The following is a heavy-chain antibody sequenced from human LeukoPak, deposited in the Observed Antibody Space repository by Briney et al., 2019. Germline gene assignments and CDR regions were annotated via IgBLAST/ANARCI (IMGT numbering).Heavy chain of an antibody. CDR3: ARGISGWYGGWGGYYYYYMDV. J-gene: IGHJ6*03. D-gene: IGHD6-19*01. V-gene: IGHV4-59*12. CDR1: GGYIGSYY. CDR2: IYYRGST. Sequence: SETLSLTCTVSGGYIGSYYWSWIRQPPGKGLEWIGYIYYRGSTNYNPSLKSRVTISVDTSKNQFSLKLSSVTAADTAVFYCARGISGWYGGWGGYYYYYMDVWGKGTTVTVSS.